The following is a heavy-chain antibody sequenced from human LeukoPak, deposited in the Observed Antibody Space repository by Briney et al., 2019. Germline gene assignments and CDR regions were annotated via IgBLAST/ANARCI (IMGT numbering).Heavy chain of an antibody. D-gene: IGHD3-3*02. CDR1: GGSISSFY. V-gene: IGHV4-4*07. J-gene: IGHJ5*02. Sequence: PSETLSLTCTVSGGSISSFYWSWIRQPVGKGLEWIGRISSSGSTNYNPSLKSRVTISVDKSKNQFSLKLTSVTAADTAVYYCARDISWFDPWGQGTLVTVSS. CDR2: ISSSGST. CDR3: ARDISWFDP.